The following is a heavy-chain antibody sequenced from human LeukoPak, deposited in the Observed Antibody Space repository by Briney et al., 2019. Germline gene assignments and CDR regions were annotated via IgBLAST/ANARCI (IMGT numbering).Heavy chain of an antibody. V-gene: IGHV3-30*03. J-gene: IGHJ3*02. CDR2: ISYDGRNK. CDR1: GFTFSSYS. CDR3: ARASRSGSYFHGLSAFDI. Sequence: GGSLRLSCAASGFTFSSYSLNWVRQAPGKGLEWMSVISYDGRNKYFADSVKGRFTLSRDNSKNSLYLQMNSLRAEDTAVYYCARASRSGSYFHGLSAFDIWGQGTMVTVSS. D-gene: IGHD1-26*01.